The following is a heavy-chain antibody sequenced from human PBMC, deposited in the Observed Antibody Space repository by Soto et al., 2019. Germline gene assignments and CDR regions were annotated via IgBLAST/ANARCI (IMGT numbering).Heavy chain of an antibody. CDR1: GFTFSNYA. V-gene: IGHV3-23*01. J-gene: IGHJ4*02. CDR3: AEDMRGSSGWFSH. CDR2: ISGSGGAT. D-gene: IGHD6-19*01. Sequence: ESGGGLEQPGGSLRLSCAASGFTFSNYAMSWVRQAPGKGLEWVSAISGSGGATYYADSVKGRFTISRENSENTLYLKLNSLRAEDTAIYYCAEDMRGSSGWFSHWGQGTLVTVSP.